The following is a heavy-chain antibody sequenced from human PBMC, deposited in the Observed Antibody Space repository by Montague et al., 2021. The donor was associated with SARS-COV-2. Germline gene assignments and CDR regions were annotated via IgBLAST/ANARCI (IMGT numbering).Heavy chain of an antibody. D-gene: IGHD3-10*01. CDR3: ARDLVGWAYYFDY. Sequence: SLRLSCAASGFTFSSYAMHWVRQAPGKGLERVAVISYDGSNKYYADSVKGRFTISRDNSKNTLYLQMNSLRAEDTAVYYCARDLVGWAYYFDYWGQGTLVTVSS. V-gene: IGHV3-30-3*01. CDR1: GFTFSSYA. J-gene: IGHJ4*02. CDR2: ISYDGSNK.